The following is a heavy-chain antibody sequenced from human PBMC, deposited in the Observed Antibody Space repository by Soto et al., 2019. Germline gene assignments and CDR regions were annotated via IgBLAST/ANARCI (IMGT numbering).Heavy chain of an antibody. J-gene: IGHJ6*02. CDR2: INHRGSS. CDR3: ARSDNRNCIYGVDV. V-gene: IGHV4-34*01. D-gene: IGHD1-7*01. Sequence: SETLSLTCAVNGGSLSGYYCSWIRQSPWKGLEWIGEINHRGSSDYNPSLKSRVTISIDASKNHVTLELTSVTAADTAVYYCARSDNRNCIYGVDVGVQGTAVTV. CDR1: GGSLSGYY.